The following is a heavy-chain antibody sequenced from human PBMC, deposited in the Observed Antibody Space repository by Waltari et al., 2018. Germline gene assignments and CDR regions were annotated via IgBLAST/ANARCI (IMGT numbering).Heavy chain of an antibody. CDR3: ARDRGRGLYFDS. D-gene: IGHD2-15*01. CDR1: GDSMSENYW. Sequence: QLQLQQSGPGLVKPSESLSLTCGVSGDSMSENYWWSWVRQSPEKGLEWIGQIHRSGLTYYTPSLESRVSVSMDTSNNKFFLKLSSAIAADTAVYYCARDRGRGLYFDSWGQGTLVTVSP. V-gene: IGHV4-4*02. CDR2: IHRSGLT. J-gene: IGHJ4*02.